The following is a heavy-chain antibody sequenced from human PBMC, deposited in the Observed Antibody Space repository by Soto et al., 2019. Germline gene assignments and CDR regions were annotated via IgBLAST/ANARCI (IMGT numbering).Heavy chain of an antibody. Sequence: QVQLVQSGAEVKKPGSSVKVSCKASGGTFSSYTISWVRQAPGQGLEWMGRIIPILGIANYAQKFQGRVTIPADKSTSTAYMELSSLRSEDTAVYYCATGLHDYGDYRDYWGQGTLVTVSS. D-gene: IGHD4-17*01. CDR1: GGTFSSYT. J-gene: IGHJ4*02. CDR3: ATGLHDYGDYRDY. V-gene: IGHV1-69*02. CDR2: IIPILGIA.